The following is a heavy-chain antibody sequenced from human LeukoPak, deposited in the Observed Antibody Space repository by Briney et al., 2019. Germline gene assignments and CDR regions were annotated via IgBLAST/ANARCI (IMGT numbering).Heavy chain of an antibody. J-gene: IGHJ4*02. CDR3: ARVAFRSSSYISGIDY. Sequence: GESLKISCAASGFIVSINYMTWVRQAPGKGLEWVSLIDSGGNTYYADSVKGRFTISRDNSKNTLYLQMNSLRAKDTAVYYCARVAFRSSSYISGIDYWGQGTLVTVSS. V-gene: IGHV3-53*01. CDR2: IDSGGNT. D-gene: IGHD3-3*01. CDR1: GFIVSINY.